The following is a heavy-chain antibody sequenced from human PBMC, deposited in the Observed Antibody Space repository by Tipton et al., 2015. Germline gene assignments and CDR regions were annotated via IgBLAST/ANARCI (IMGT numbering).Heavy chain of an antibody. CDR3: AREYYDYYGMDV. Sequence: TLSLTCDVSGYSISSGYYWGWIRQPPGKGLEWIGSIFHRGDTNYNPSLKSRVTMSRDTSKNQFSLKLTSVTAADTAMYYCAREYYDYYGMDVWGQGTTVTVSS. J-gene: IGHJ6*02. V-gene: IGHV4-38-2*01. CDR2: IFHRGDT. CDR1: GYSISSGYY.